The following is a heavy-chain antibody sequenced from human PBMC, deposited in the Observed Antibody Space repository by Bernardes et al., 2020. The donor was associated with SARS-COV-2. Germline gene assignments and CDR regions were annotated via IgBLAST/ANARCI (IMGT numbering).Heavy chain of an antibody. J-gene: IGHJ4*02. CDR3: ATMYYYDTEGYYSGFDY. Sequence: ASVKVSCMVSGHSVTEISMHWVRQAPGKGLEWVGSFDPEDAETLYAEKLQDRVSMTEDTSTDTAYLELSSLRSEDTAVYYCATMYYYDTEGYYSGFDYWGQGTQVTVSS. CDR2: FDPEDAET. CDR1: GHSVTEIS. D-gene: IGHD3-22*01. V-gene: IGHV1-24*01.